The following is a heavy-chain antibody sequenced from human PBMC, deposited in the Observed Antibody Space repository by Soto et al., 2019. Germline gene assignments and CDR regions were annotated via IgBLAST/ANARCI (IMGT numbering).Heavy chain of an antibody. CDR1: GGSISSGDYY. J-gene: IGHJ3*02. CDR2: IYYSGST. CDR3: ARDFPRDNFDI. D-gene: IGHD2-15*01. Sequence: SETLSLTCTVSGGSISSGDYYWSWIRQPPGKGLEWIGYIYYSGSTYYNPSLKSRVTISVDTSKNQFSLKLSSVTAADTAVYYCARDFPRDNFDIWGQGTMVTVSS. V-gene: IGHV4-30-4*01.